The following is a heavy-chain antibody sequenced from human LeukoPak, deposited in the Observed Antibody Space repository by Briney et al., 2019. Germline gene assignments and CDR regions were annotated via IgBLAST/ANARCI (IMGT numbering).Heavy chain of an antibody. D-gene: IGHD5-12*01. CDR1: GHTLTEFP. CDR3: ATHGLQGDNLRPEDTFDL. Sequence: ASVKLSCKVSGHTLTEFPIHWVRQPPGKGLEWMGGFDPEAVHIVYAQNFQGRVTVTEDASTDAAYVDLSCLRSDDTAVFFCATHGLQGDNLRPEDTFDLWGQGTSVSVSS. CDR2: FDPEAVHI. J-gene: IGHJ3*01. V-gene: IGHV1-24*01.